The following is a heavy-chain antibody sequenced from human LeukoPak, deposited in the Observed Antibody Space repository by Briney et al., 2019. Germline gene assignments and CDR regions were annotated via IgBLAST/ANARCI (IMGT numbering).Heavy chain of an antibody. J-gene: IGHJ3*02. CDR3: ARELYYDSSGYLDAFDI. V-gene: IGHV3-11*01. CDR1: GFTFSDYY. D-gene: IGHD3-22*01. Sequence: PGGSLRLSCAASGFTFSDYYMSWIRQAPGKGLEWVSYISSSGSTIYYADSVKGRFTISRDNAKNSLYLQMNSLRAEDTAVYYCARELYYDSSGYLDAFDIWGQGTMVTVSS. CDR2: ISSSGSTI.